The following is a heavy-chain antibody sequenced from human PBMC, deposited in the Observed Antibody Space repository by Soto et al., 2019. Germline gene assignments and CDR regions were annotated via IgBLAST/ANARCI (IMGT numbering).Heavy chain of an antibody. CDR1: GYTFTSYG. J-gene: IGHJ5*02. D-gene: IGHD6-19*01. V-gene: IGHV1-18*01. CDR3: ARDSKQWLAKAFDP. Sequence: ASVKVSCKASGYTFTSYGISWVRQAPGQGLECMGWISAYNGNTNYAQKLQGRVTMTTDTSTSTAYMELRSLRSDDTAVYYCARDSKQWLAKAFDPWGQGTLVTVSS. CDR2: ISAYNGNT.